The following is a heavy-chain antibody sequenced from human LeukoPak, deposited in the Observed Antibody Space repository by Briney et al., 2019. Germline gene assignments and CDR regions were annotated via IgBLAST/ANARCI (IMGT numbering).Heavy chain of an antibody. J-gene: IGHJ4*02. CDR3: AKEFYDSSGYYLDY. Sequence: PGGSLRLSCAASGFTFSSYGMSWVRQAPGKGLEWVSSISSSSSYIYYADSVKGRFTISRDNSKNTLYLQMNSLRAEDTAVYYCAKEFYDSSGYYLDYWGQGTLVTVSS. V-gene: IGHV3-21*01. CDR2: ISSSSSYI. D-gene: IGHD3-22*01. CDR1: GFTFSSYG.